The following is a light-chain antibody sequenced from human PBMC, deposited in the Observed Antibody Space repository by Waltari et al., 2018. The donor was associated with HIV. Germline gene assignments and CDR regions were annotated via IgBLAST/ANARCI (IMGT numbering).Light chain of an antibody. CDR1: TSNIGSNN. CDR3: STWDDNLNGPV. J-gene: IGLJ3*02. Sequence: SLSPSASGTPGQRVDISCSGATSNIGSNNVNWYQPLPGAAPKLLIYDNNQRPSGIPDRFSGSKSGSSASLAITGLQSDDEADFYCSTWDDNLNGPVFGGGTRLTVL. CDR2: DNN. V-gene: IGLV1-44*01.